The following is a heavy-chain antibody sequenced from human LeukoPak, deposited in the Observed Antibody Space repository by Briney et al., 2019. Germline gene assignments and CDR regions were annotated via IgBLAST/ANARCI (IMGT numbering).Heavy chain of an antibody. Sequence: GGSLRLSCAASGFTFSSYAMHWVRQAPGKGLEWVAVISYDGSNKYYADSMKGRFTISRDNSKNTLYLQMNSLRAEDTAVYYCARDSAMMAVYWGQGTLVTVSS. V-gene: IGHV3-30-3*01. D-gene: IGHD3-22*01. CDR1: GFTFSSYA. CDR3: ARDSAMMAVY. J-gene: IGHJ4*02. CDR2: ISYDGSNK.